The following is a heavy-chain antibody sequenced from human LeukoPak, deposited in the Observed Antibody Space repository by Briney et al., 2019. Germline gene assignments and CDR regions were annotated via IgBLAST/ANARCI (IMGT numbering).Heavy chain of an antibody. V-gene: IGHV1-69*06. CDR2: ILPILGTA. CDR3: ARAPDYVSSFDS. CDR1: GGSFSNSA. D-gene: IGHD3-16*01. J-gene: IGHJ3*02. Sequence: ASVKVSCRASGGSFSNSAIGWVRQAPGQGLQWMGGILPILGTADYEPNFQGRVTITADKSTVTVYMELSRLTSEDTAVYYCARAPDYVSSFDSWGQGTKVTVSS.